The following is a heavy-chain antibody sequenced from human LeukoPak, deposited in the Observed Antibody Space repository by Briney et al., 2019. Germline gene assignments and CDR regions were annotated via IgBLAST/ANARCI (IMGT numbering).Heavy chain of an antibody. CDR3: ASRGYYDNSGYFRN. J-gene: IGHJ4*02. Sequence: SETLSLTCTVSGASISRYYWSWIRQPPGKGLEWIGYIYYTGSTNYNPSLKSRVTISFDTSRNQFSLQLSSVTAADTAMYYCASRGYYDNSGYFRNWGQGTLVTVSS. V-gene: IGHV4-59*01. CDR2: IYYTGST. CDR1: GASISRYY. D-gene: IGHD3-22*01.